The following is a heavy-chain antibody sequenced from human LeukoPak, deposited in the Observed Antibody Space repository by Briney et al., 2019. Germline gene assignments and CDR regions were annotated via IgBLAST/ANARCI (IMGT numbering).Heavy chain of an antibody. Sequence: GGSLRLSCAASGLTFSSYWMSWVRQAPGKGLEWVANIKQDGSEKYYVDSVKGRFTISRDNAKNSLYLQMNSLRAEDTAVYYCAREDIVVVRWGQGTLVTVSS. CDR2: IKQDGSEK. J-gene: IGHJ4*02. D-gene: IGHD2-2*01. CDR3: AREDIVVVR. V-gene: IGHV3-7*01. CDR1: GLTFSSYW.